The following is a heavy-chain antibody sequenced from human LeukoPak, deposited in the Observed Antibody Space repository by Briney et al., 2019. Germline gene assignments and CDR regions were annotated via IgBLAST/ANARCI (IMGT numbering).Heavy chain of an antibody. CDR3: ARDLGDYYFDY. CDR1: GYTFTGYY. Sequence: ASVTVSCKASGYTFTGYYMHWVRQAPGQGLEWMGWINPNSGGTNYAQTFQGRVTMTRDTSISTAYMELSRLRSDDTAVYYCARDLGDYYFDYWGQGTLVTVSS. V-gene: IGHV1-2*02. CDR2: INPNSGGT. J-gene: IGHJ4*02. D-gene: IGHD2-21*01.